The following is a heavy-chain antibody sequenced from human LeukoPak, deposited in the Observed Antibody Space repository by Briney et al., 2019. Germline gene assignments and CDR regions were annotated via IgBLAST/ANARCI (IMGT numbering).Heavy chain of an antibody. J-gene: IGHJ3*02. V-gene: IGHV3-64*01. CDR3: AGDYGGNRAFDI. Sequence: PGGSLRLSCAASGFTFSSYAMHWVRQAPGKGLEYVSAISSNGGSTYYANSVKSRFTISRDNSKNTLYLQMGSLRAEDMAVYYCAGDYGGNRAFDIWGQGTMVTVSS. CDR2: ISSNGGST. D-gene: IGHD4-23*01. CDR1: GFTFSSYA.